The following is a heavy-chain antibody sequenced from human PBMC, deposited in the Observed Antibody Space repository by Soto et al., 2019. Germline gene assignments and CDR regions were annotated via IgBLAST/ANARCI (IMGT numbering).Heavy chain of an antibody. CDR3: ARARPPGPYDAFDI. J-gene: IGHJ3*02. V-gene: IGHV4-59*01. CDR1: GGSISSYY. CDR2: IYYSGST. Sequence: PSETLSLTCTVSGGSISSYYWSWIRQPPGKGLEWIGYIYYSGSTNYNPSLKSRVTISVDTSKNQFSLKLSSVTAADTAVYYCARARPPGPYDAFDIWGQGTMVTVSS.